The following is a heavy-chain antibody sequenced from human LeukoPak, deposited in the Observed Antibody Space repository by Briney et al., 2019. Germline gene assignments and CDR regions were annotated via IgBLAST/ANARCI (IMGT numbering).Heavy chain of an antibody. Sequence: PGGSLRLSCAASGFTFSSYGMHWVRQAPGKGLEWVAVIWYDGSNKYYADSVKGRFTISRDNSKNTLYLQMNSLRAEDTAVYYCARAGILMVYAIRCSGMDVWGQGTTVTVSS. V-gene: IGHV3-33*01. CDR2: IWYDGSNK. CDR1: GFTFSSYG. J-gene: IGHJ6*02. D-gene: IGHD2-8*01. CDR3: ARAGILMVYAIRCSGMDV.